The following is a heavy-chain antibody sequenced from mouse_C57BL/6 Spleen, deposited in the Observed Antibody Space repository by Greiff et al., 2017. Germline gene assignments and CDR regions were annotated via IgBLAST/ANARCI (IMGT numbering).Heavy chain of an antibody. Sequence: QVQLQQPGAELVMPGASVKLSCKASGYTFTSYWMHWVKQRPGQGLEWIGEIDPSDSYTNYNQKFKGKSTLTVDKSSSTAYMQLSSLTSEDSAVYYCARGDYGSSSLDVWGTGTTVTVSS. CDR1: GYTFTSYW. CDR3: ARGDYGSSSLDV. J-gene: IGHJ1*03. V-gene: IGHV1-69*01. D-gene: IGHD1-1*01. CDR2: IDPSDSYT.